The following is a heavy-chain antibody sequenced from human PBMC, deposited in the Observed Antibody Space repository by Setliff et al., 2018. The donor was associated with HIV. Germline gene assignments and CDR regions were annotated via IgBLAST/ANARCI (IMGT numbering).Heavy chain of an antibody. CDR1: GFTFSSYV. V-gene: IGHV3-48*01. J-gene: IGHJ4*02. Sequence: PGGSLRLSCAASGFTFSSYVMTWVRQAPGEGLEWVSYITPGSTTLYYADSVRGRFTISRDDAKGSVFLQMNSLRTEDTAVYFCSRWPFDYWGPGTLVTVSS. CDR2: ITPGSTTL. D-gene: IGHD5-12*01. CDR3: SRWPFDY.